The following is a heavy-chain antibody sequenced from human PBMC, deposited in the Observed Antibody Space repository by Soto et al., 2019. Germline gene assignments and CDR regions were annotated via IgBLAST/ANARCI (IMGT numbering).Heavy chain of an antibody. CDR1: GFSLSTSGVG. CDR3: AHSPRYGGYAHYCGMDV. Sequence: QITLKESGPTLVKPTQTLTLTCTFSGFSLSTSGVGVGWIRQPPGKALEWLALIYWDDDKRYSPSLKSRLTITKDTSKNQVVLTMTNMDPVDTATYYCAHSPRYGGYAHYCGMDVWGQGTTVTVSS. V-gene: IGHV2-5*02. J-gene: IGHJ6*02. CDR2: IYWDDDK. D-gene: IGHD5-12*01.